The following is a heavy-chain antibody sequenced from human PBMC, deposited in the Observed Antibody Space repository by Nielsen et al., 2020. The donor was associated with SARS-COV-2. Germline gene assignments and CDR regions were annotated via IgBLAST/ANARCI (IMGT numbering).Heavy chain of an antibody. D-gene: IGHD3-3*01. J-gene: IGHJ4*02. CDR2: ISYDGSNK. Sequence: GESLKISCAASGFTFSSYAMHWVRQAPGKGLEWVAVISYDGSNKYYADSVKGRFTISRDNSKNTLYLQMNSLRAEDTAVYYCAKEGEKTYYDFWSGYSIPSGWGQGTLVTVSS. CDR1: GFTFSSYA. CDR3: AKEGEKTYYDFWSGYSIPSG. V-gene: IGHV3-30-3*01.